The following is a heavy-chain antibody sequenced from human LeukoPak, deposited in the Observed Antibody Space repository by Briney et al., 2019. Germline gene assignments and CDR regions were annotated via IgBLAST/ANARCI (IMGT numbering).Heavy chain of an antibody. CDR3: ARGWSYQDY. J-gene: IGHJ4*02. D-gene: IGHD1-26*01. Sequence: PGRSLRLSCAASGFTFSSYAMHWVRQAPGKGLEWVAVISYDGSNKYYADSVKGRFTISRDNSKNTLYLQMNSLRAEDTAVYYCARGWSYQDYWGQGTLVTVSS. CDR1: GFTFSSYA. V-gene: IGHV3-30-3*01. CDR2: ISYDGSNK.